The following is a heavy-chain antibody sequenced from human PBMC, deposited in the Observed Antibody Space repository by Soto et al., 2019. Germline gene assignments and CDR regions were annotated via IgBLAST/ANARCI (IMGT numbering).Heavy chain of an antibody. J-gene: IGHJ4*02. Sequence: EVQLVESGGGLVQPGGSLRLSCAASGFTVSNNYMSWVRQAPGKGLEWVSSIYSDGSTYYADSVKGRFTTSRDNSKNTLYIQMNSLRVEEKALYYCARDYRDDFGDYALAYWGQGTLVTVSS. D-gene: IGHD4-17*01. CDR2: IYSDGST. CDR1: GFTVSNNY. CDR3: ARDYRDDFGDYALAY. V-gene: IGHV3-66*01.